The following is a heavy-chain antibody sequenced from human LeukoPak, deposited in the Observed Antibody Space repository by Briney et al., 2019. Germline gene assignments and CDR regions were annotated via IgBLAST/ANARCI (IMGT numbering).Heavy chain of an antibody. V-gene: IGHV3-21*01. Sequence: PGGSLRLSCAASGFTFSSYSMNWVRQAPGKGLEWVSSISSSSSYIYYADSVKGRFTISRDNAKNSLYLQMNSLRAEDTAVYYCARVVSGQLEKNFDYWGQGTLVTVSS. J-gene: IGHJ4*02. CDR1: GFTFSSYS. D-gene: IGHD6-13*01. CDR3: ARVVSGQLEKNFDY. CDR2: ISSSSSYI.